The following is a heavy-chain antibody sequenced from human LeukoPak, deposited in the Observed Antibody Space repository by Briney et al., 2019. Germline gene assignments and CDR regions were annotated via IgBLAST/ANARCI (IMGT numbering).Heavy chain of an antibody. V-gene: IGHV3-23*01. Sequence: GGSLRLSCAASGFTFNIYAMSWVRQAPGKGLEWVSAISETSRKTYYADSVKGRFTISRDNSKNTLYLQMNSLRAEDTAVYYCAKDLSYDSSGYSYFDYWGQGTLVTVSS. CDR1: GFTFNIYA. CDR2: ISETSRKT. CDR3: AKDLSYDSSGYSYFDY. D-gene: IGHD3-22*01. J-gene: IGHJ4*02.